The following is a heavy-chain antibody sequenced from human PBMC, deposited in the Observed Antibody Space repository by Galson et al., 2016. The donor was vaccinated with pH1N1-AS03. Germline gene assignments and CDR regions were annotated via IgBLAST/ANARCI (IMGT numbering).Heavy chain of an antibody. CDR3: AREPWGSTQGEY. J-gene: IGHJ4*02. V-gene: IGHV3-53*01. CDR2: IYGGGDT. Sequence: SLRLSCAASGFTINNNYMSWVRQAPGKGLEWVSVIYGGGDTFYADSVKGRFTISRDNSKNTVYLQMNSLRVDETAVYYCAREPWGSTQGEYWGQGTLVTVSS. D-gene: IGHD3-16*01. CDR1: GFTINNNY.